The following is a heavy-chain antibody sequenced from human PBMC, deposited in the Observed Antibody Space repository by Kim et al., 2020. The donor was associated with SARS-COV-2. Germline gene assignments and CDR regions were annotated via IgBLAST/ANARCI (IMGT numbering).Heavy chain of an antibody. V-gene: IGHV3-49*04. J-gene: IGHJ6*02. CDR1: GFTFGDYA. D-gene: IGHD1-7*01. Sequence: GGSLRLSCTASGFTFGDYAMSWVRQAPGKGLEWVGFIRSKTYGGTTDYAASVKGRFTISRDDSKSIAYLEMNSLKTVDTAVYYCTRERMTGTTRVMDVWGQGTTVTVSS. CDR3: TRERMTGTTRVMDV. CDR2: IRSKTYGGTT.